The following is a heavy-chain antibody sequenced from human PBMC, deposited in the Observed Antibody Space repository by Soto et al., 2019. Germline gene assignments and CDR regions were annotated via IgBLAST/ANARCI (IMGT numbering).Heavy chain of an antibody. CDR3: ARGGLQSYYDFWSGYSIYGMDV. V-gene: IGHV1-69*01. CDR2: IIPIFGTA. CDR1: GGTFSSYA. J-gene: IGHJ6*02. D-gene: IGHD3-3*01. Sequence: QVQLVQSGAEVKKPGSSVKVSCKASGGTFSSYAIIWVRQAPGQGLEWMGGIIPIFGTANYAQKFQGRVTISADETTSTAYMELSSLRSEETALYYCARGGLQSYYDFWSGYSIYGMDVWGQGTTVTVSS.